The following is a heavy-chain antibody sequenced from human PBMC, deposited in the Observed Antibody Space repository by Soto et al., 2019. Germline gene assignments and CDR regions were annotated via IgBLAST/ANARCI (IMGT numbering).Heavy chain of an antibody. CDR1: GFPFSSYP. V-gene: IGHV3-23*01. CDR2: IRGSGGRH. CDR3: AKPVLWRAVAGTAAGYGMDV. Sequence: QLGGPLRLSCAASGFPFSSYPMSWARQPPGRGLGGASAIRGSGGRHYYADSVKGRFTISRDNSKNTLYLQMNSLRAKDTAVYYCAKPVLWRAVAGTAAGYGMDVWGQGTTVTVSS. J-gene: IGHJ6*02. D-gene: IGHD6-19*01.